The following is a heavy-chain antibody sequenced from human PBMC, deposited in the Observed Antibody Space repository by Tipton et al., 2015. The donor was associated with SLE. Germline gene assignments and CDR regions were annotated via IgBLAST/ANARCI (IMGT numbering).Heavy chain of an antibody. Sequence: TLSLTCTVSGGSISPHYWSWIRQPPGKGLEWIGYIYYGGTTTYNPSLKSRVTISVDTSKNQFSLKLSSVTAADTAVYYCARGSYYFDYWGQGTLVTVSS. J-gene: IGHJ4*02. V-gene: IGHV4-59*11. CDR1: GGSISPHY. CDR3: ARGSYYFDY. CDR2: IYYGGTT.